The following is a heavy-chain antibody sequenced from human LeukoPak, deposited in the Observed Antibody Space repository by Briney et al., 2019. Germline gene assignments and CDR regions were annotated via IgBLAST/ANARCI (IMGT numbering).Heavy chain of an antibody. D-gene: IGHD6-19*01. J-gene: IGHJ4*02. CDR3: ASGSGWPLRFDY. V-gene: IGHV4-61*01. CDR2: IYYSGST. CDR1: GGSVSSGSYY. Sequence: PSETLSLTCTVSGGSVSSGSYYWSWIRQPPGKGLEWIGYIYYSGSTNYNPSLKSRVTISVDTSKNQFSLKLSSVTAADTAVYYCASGSGWPLRFDYWGQGTLVTVSS.